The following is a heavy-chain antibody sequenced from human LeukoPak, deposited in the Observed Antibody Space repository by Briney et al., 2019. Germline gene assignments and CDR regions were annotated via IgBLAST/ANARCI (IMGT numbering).Heavy chain of an antibody. CDR2: IYTSGST. CDR1: GGSISSGSYY. V-gene: IGHV4-61*02. D-gene: IGHD3-10*01. CDR3: ARRRNGSGSYYRSNWFDP. J-gene: IGHJ5*02. Sequence: SSETLSLTCTVSGGSISSGSYYWSWIRQPAGKGLEWIGRIYTSGSTNYNPSLKSRVTISVDTSKNQFSLKLSSVTAADTAVYYCARRRNGSGSYYRSNWFDPWGQGTLVTVSS.